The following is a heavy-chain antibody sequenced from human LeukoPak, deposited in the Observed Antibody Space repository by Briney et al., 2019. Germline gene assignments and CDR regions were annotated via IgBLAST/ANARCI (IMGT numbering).Heavy chain of an antibody. Sequence: PPLTLSLTCTVSGGSISSGGYYWSWIRQHPGKGLEWIGYIYYSGSTYYNPSLKSRVTISVDTSKNQFSLKLSSVTAADTAVYYCARAPNCSGGSCYSGRGGYGMDVWGQGTTVTVSS. CDR3: ARAPNCSGGSCYSGRGGYGMDV. CDR2: IYYSGST. D-gene: IGHD2-15*01. J-gene: IGHJ6*02. V-gene: IGHV4-31*03. CDR1: GGSISSGGYY.